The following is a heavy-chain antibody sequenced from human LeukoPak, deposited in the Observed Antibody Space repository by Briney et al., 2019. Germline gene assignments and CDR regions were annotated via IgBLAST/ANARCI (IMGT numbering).Heavy chain of an antibody. CDR3: ATFTWPEYQLPPGCMDV. D-gene: IGHD2-2*01. CDR1: GFTFDDYG. V-gene: IGHV3-20*04. CDR2: INWNGGST. Sequence: GGSLRLSCAASGFTFDDYGMSWVRHAPGKGLEWVSGINWNGGSTGYADSVKGRFTISRDNAKNSLYLQMNSLRAEDTALYYCATFTWPEYQLPPGCMDVWGKGTTVTVSS. J-gene: IGHJ6*03.